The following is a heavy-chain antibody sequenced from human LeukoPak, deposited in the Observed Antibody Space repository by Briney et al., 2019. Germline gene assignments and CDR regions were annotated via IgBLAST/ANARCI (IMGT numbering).Heavy chain of an antibody. CDR2: FDPEDGET. J-gene: IGHJ2*01. V-gene: IGHV1-24*01. CDR3: ATLPLNFGDYVDWYFDL. CDR1: GYTLTELS. D-gene: IGHD4-17*01. Sequence: ASVKVSCKVSGYTLTELSMHWVRQAPGKGLEWMGGFDPEDGETIYAQKFQGRVTMTEDTSTDTAYMELSSLRSEDTAVYYCATLPLNFGDYVDWYFDLWGRGTLVTVSS.